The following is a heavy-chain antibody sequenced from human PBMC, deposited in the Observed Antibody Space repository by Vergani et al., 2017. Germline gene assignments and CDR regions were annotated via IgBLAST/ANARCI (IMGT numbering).Heavy chain of an antibody. CDR2: IIPILGIA. J-gene: IGHJ6*02. CDR1: GGTFSSYT. CDR3: ATIWGGLRTYTMRYYYYGMDV. Sequence: QVQLVQSGAEVKKPGSSVKVSCKASGGTFSSYTISWVRQAPGQGLEWMGRIIPILGIANYAQKFQGRVTITADKSTSTAYMGLSSLRSEDTAVYYCATIWGGLRTYTMRYYYYGMDVWGQGTTVTVSS. V-gene: IGHV1-69*02. D-gene: IGHD3-16*01.